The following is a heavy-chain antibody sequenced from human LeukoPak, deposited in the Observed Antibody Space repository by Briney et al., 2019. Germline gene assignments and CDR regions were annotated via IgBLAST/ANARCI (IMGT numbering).Heavy chain of an antibody. Sequence: SETLSLTCAVSGGPLTSYYWTWIRQPPGKGLEWIGFIYYRGSTNYNPSLESRVTISIDTSKNRFSLKLSSVTAADTAMYYCARDRYSGYDGFGAFWGQGTMVTVSS. CDR3: ARDRYSGYDGFGAF. J-gene: IGHJ3*01. CDR2: IYYRGST. D-gene: IGHD5-12*01. V-gene: IGHV4-59*01. CDR1: GGPLTSYY.